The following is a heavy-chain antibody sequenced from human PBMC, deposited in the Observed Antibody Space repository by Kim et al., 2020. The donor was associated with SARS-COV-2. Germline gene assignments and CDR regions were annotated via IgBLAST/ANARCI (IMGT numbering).Heavy chain of an antibody. J-gene: IGHJ4*02. Sequence: GGSLRLSCAASGFTFDDYAMHWVRQAPGKGLEWVSGIRWNSGRIGYADSVKGRFTISRDNAKNSLYLQMNSLRAEDTALYYCAKDRLVGATTGLDNWGQGTLVTVSS. D-gene: IGHD1-26*01. CDR2: IRWNSGRI. CDR3: AKDRLVGATTGLDN. V-gene: IGHV3-9*01. CDR1: GFTFDDYA.